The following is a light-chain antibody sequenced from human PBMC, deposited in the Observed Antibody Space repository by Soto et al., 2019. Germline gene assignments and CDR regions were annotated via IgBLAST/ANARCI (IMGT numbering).Light chain of an antibody. Sequence: QSVLTQPASVSGFPRQSITISCTGTSSDVGSYNLVSWYQQHPGKAPKLIIYEDSKRPSGVSNRFSGSKSGNTASLTISGLQAEDEADYYCCSYAGSGTYVFGTGTKVTVL. CDR1: SSDVGSYNL. CDR3: CSYAGSGTYV. J-gene: IGLJ1*01. V-gene: IGLV2-23*01. CDR2: EDS.